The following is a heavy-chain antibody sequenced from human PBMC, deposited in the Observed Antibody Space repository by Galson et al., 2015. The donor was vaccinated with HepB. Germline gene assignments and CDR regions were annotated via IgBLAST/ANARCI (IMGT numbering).Heavy chain of an antibody. CDR3: ATAWTIAWYFDY. CDR2: IWYDGSNK. J-gene: IGHJ4*02. V-gene: IGHV3-33*01. Sequence: SLRLSCAASGFTFSSYGMHWVRQAPGKGLEWAAVIWYDGSNKYYADSVKGRFTISKDNSKNTLYLQMNSLRAEDTAVYYCATAWTIAWYFDYWGQGTLVTVSS. CDR1: GFTFSSYG. D-gene: IGHD3/OR15-3a*01.